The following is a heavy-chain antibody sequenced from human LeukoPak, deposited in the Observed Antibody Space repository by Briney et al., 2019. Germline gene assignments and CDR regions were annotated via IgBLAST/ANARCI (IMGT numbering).Heavy chain of an antibody. CDR2: ISSSGGTM. CDR1: GFTPGSYE. CDR3: ARTRGSYWYFDL. J-gene: IGHJ2*01. D-gene: IGHD2-15*01. Sequence: SGGSLRLSCAASGFTPGSYEIKWVRQAPGKGLEWISYISSSGGTMYYADSVKGRFTISRDNAKNSVYLQMNSLRAEDTAVYYCARTRGSYWYFDLWGRGTLVTVSS. V-gene: IGHV3-48*03.